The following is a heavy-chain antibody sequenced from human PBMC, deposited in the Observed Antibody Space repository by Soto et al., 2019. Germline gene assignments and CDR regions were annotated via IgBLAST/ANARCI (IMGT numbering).Heavy chain of an antibody. CDR2: VYYSGST. Sequence: SDPLSLTWSVPGASINNNDYYWSWIRQTPGKGLEWIGYVYYSGSTDYIPSLKSRLSMSIDKSQNQFTLKLNSVTAADTATYYCARMSYFYDKWYFDLWGRGTLVTVSS. CDR3: ARMSYFYDKWYFDL. J-gene: IGHJ2*01. CDR1: GASINNNDYY. V-gene: IGHV4-30-4*02. D-gene: IGHD3-22*01.